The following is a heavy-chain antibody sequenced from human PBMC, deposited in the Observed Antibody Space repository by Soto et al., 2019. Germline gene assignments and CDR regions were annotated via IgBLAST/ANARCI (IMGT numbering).Heavy chain of an antibody. Sequence: QVQLVQSGAEVKKPGASVKVSCKASGYTFSTYGISWVRQAPGQGLEWMGWISAYNGDTETNYAQKFQGRGTMTTDTPTSAAYMELRNLRSDDTAVYYCAREAAVMAAAGPDYWGQGTLVTVSS. CDR1: GYTFSTYG. V-gene: IGHV1-18*01. CDR3: AREAAVMAAAGPDY. J-gene: IGHJ4*02. CDR2: ISAYNGDTET. D-gene: IGHD6-13*01.